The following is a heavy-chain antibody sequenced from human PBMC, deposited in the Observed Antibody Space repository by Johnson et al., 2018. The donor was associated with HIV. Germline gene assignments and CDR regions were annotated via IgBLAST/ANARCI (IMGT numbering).Heavy chain of an antibody. D-gene: IGHD6-13*01. CDR3: ARGLGYSSTWYLNDAFEI. CDR2: ISWNSGSI. Sequence: VQLVESGGGVVRPGGSLRLSCAASGFTFDDYAMHWVRQVPGKGLEWVSSISWNSGSIGYADSVKGRFTISRDNAKNSLYLQMNSLRAGDTAVYYCARGLGYSSTWYLNDAFEIWGQGTVVTVSS. V-gene: IGHV3-9*01. J-gene: IGHJ3*02. CDR1: GFTFDDYA.